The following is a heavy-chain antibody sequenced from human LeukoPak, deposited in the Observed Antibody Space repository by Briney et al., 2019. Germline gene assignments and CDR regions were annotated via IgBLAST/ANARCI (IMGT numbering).Heavy chain of an antibody. CDR1: GGSFSGYY. CDR2: INHSGST. CDR3: ARRRAYCSGGSCYLKTAMFDP. V-gene: IGHV4-34*01. J-gene: IGHJ5*02. Sequence: SETLSLTCAVYGGSFSGYYWSWIRQPPGKGLEWIGEINHSGSTNYNPSLKSRVTISVDTSKNQFSLKLSSVTAADTAVYYCARRRAYCSGGSCYLKTAMFDPWGQGTLVTVSS. D-gene: IGHD2-15*01.